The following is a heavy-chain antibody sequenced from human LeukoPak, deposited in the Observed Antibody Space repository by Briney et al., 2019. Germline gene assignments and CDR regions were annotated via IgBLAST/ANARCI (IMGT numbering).Heavy chain of an antibody. D-gene: IGHD3-22*01. CDR2: IIPIFGTA. J-gene: IGHJ5*02. CDR3: ARDAPYYHDSSGYYPAMYWFDP. V-gene: IGHV1-69*13. CDR1: GDTFSSYA. Sequence: SVKVSCKASGDTFSSYAISWVRQAPGQGLEWMGGIIPIFGTAKYAQKFRGRVTITADESTSTAYMELSSLRSEDTAVYYCARDAPYYHDSSGYYPAMYWFDPWGQGTLVTVSS.